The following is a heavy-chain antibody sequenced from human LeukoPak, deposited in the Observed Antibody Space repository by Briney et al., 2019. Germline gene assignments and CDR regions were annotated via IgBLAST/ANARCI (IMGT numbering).Heavy chain of an antibody. CDR3: ARARGGTYYGAYFDY. D-gene: IGHD1-26*01. V-gene: IGHV3-48*02. Sequence: GGSLRLSCVVSGITFSGYSMIWVRQAPGKGLEWLSFMTTSGNTIFYAESVKERFTISRDNAKKTLYLQMNSLRDEDTAVYYCARARGGTYYGAYFDYWGQGTLVTVSS. CDR2: MTTSGNTI. J-gene: IGHJ4*02. CDR1: GITFSGYS.